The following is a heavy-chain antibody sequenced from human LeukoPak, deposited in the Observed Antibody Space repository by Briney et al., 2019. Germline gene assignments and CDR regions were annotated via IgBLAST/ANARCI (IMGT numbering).Heavy chain of an antibody. D-gene: IGHD3-22*01. Sequence: GGSLRLSCAASGFTFSSYAMSWVRQAPGKGLEWVSAISGSGGSTYYADSVKGRFTISRDNSKNTLYLQMNSLRAEDTAVYYCAKEDSNYYDSSGYYYPDAFDIWGQGTMVTVSS. V-gene: IGHV3-23*01. CDR2: ISGSGGST. CDR3: AKEDSNYYDSSGYYYPDAFDI. CDR1: GFTFSSYA. J-gene: IGHJ3*02.